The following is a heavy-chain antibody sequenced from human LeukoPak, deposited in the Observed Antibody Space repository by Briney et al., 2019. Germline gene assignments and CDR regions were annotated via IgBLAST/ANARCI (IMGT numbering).Heavy chain of an antibody. CDR3: ARDPPPPLHYYYMDV. V-gene: IGHV1-46*01. Sequence: ASVKVSCKASGYTFTGYYMHWVRQAPGQGLEWMGIINPSGGSTSYAQKFQGRVTMTRDMSTSTVYMELSSLRSEDTAVYYCARDPPPPLHYYYMDVWGKGTTVTVSS. CDR1: GYTFTGYY. CDR2: INPSGGST. J-gene: IGHJ6*03.